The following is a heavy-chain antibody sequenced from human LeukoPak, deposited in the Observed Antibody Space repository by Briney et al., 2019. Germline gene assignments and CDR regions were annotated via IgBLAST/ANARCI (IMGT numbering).Heavy chain of an antibody. Sequence: SETLSLTCTVSSGSISGHYWSWIRQPPGKGLEWIGEIYHSGSTNYNPSLKSRVAMSVDKSKNQFSLNLSSVTAADTAVYYCAREFGGLLTGYYGLDVWGQGTTVTVSS. V-gene: IGHV4-59*11. CDR2: IYHSGST. CDR3: AREFGGLLTGYYGLDV. J-gene: IGHJ6*02. D-gene: IGHD3-9*01. CDR1: SGSISGHY.